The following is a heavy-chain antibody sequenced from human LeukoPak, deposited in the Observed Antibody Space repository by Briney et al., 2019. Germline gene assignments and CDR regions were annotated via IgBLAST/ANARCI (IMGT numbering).Heavy chain of an antibody. CDR2: IYTSGST. CDR1: GGSISSGSYY. V-gene: IGHV4-61*02. D-gene: IGHD5-24*01. CDR3: ARDGDGYTFDY. J-gene: IGHJ4*02. Sequence: SETLSLTCTVSGGSISSGSYYWSWIRQPAGKGLEWIGRIYTSGSTYYNPSLKSRVTISVDTSKNQFSLKLSSVTAADTAVYYCARDGDGYTFDYWGQGTLVTVSS.